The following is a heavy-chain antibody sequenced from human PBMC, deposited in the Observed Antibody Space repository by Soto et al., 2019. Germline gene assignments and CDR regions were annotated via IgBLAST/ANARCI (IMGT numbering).Heavy chain of an antibody. CDR1: GGSFSGYY. CDR3: ARDSRYDILTGYRLGNYYYYYGMDV. V-gene: IGHV4-34*01. CDR2: INHSGST. J-gene: IGHJ6*02. D-gene: IGHD3-9*01. Sequence: PSETLSLTCAVYGGSFSGYYWSWIRQPPGKGLEWIGEINHSGSTNYNPSLKSRVTISVDTSKNQFSLKLSSVTAADTAVYYCARDSRYDILTGYRLGNYYYYYGMDVWGQGTTVTVSS.